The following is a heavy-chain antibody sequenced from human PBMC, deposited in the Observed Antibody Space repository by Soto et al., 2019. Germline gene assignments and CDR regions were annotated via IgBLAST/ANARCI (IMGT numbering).Heavy chain of an antibody. V-gene: IGHV3-74*01. J-gene: IGHJ4*02. D-gene: IGHD2-8*01. CDR1: GFTFSSYW. Sequence: EQLVESGGGLVQPGGSLRLSCAASGFTFSSYWMHWVRQAPGKGLVWVSRINPGGSITAYADSVKGRFTISRDNAKNTLYLQMNTLRGADTAVYYCAKVPTEKYGVCNYWGQGTLVTVSS. CDR2: INPGGSIT. CDR3: AKVPTEKYGVCNY.